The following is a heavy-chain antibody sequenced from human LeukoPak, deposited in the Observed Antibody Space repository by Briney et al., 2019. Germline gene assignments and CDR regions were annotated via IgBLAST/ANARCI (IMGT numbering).Heavy chain of an antibody. CDR1: GFTFDDYA. J-gene: IGHJ3*02. Sequence: GGSLRLSCAASGFTFDDYAMHWVRQAPGKGLEWASGITWNSGSIGYADSVKGRFTISRDNAKNSLYLQMNSLRAEDTALYYCAKAYCTDAVCYGAFDIWGQGTMVTVSS. CDR2: ITWNSGSI. D-gene: IGHD2-8*01. V-gene: IGHV3-9*01. CDR3: AKAYCTDAVCYGAFDI.